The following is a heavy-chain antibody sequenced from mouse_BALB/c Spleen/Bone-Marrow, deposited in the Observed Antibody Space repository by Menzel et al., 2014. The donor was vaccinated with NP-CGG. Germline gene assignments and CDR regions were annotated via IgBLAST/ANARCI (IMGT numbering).Heavy chain of an antibody. CDR1: GYTFTSYW. Sequence: QVQLQQSGAGLARPGASVKLSCKASGYTFTSYWMQWVKQRPGQGLEWIGAIYPGDGDTRYTQKFKGKATLTADKSSSTAYMHLSSLASEDSAVYYCARGFPFDYWGQGTTLTVSS. CDR3: ARGFPFDY. V-gene: IGHV1-87*01. J-gene: IGHJ2*01. CDR2: IYPGDGDT.